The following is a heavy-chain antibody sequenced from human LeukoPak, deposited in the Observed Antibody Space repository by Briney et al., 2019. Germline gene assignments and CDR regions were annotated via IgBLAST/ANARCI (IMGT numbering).Heavy chain of an antibody. J-gene: IGHJ4*02. CDR2: ISGSGGST. CDR1: GFTFSSYG. V-gene: IGHV3-23*01. CDR3: AKDPGWGDY. Sequence: PGRSLRLSCAASGFTFSSYGMHWVRQAPGKGLEWVSAISGSGGSTYYADSVKGRFTISRDNSKNTLYLQMNSLRAEDTAVYYCAKDPGWGDYWGQGTLVTVSS. D-gene: IGHD3-16*01.